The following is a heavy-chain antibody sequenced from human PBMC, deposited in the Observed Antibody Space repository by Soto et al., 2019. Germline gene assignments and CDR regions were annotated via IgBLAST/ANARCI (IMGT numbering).Heavy chain of an antibody. CDR3: TTDSRTTMPEVRFDY. V-gene: IGHV3-15*07. D-gene: IGHD3-10*01. J-gene: IGHJ4*01. CDR1: GFPFSNAW. Sequence: SGGSLRLSCAASGFPFSNAWINWVRRTPGTGLQWVGRVKSKTDGGSADYAAPVKGRFAVSRDDSKNIVYLQMNSVKIEDTGVYYCTTDSRTTMPEVRFDYWGHGTLVTVSS. CDR2: VKSKTDGGSA.